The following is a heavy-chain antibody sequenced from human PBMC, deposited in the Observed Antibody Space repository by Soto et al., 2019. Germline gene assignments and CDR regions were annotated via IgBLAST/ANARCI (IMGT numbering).Heavy chain of an antibody. CDR3: AITHLRFGEHHY. CDR2: MNPNSGNT. CDR1: GYTFTSYD. V-gene: IGHV1-8*01. J-gene: IGHJ4*02. D-gene: IGHD3-10*01. Sequence: QVQLVQSGAEVKKPGASVKVSCKASGYTFTSYDINWVRQATGQGLEWMGWMNPNSGNTGYAQKFPGRVIITTNTSISTAYMELSSLRSEYTAVFYCAITHLRFGEHHYWGQGTLVTVSS.